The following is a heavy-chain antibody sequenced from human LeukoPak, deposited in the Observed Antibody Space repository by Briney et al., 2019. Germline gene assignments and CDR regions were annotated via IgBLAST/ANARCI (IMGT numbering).Heavy chain of an antibody. J-gene: IGHJ4*02. V-gene: IGHV3-23*01. D-gene: IGHD4-17*01. CDR1: GFTLTSFA. CDR2: ISRSGVAT. Sequence: PGGSLRLSCAASGFTLTSFAMSWVRQAPGKGLEWVSTISRSGVATYYANSVKGRFTISRDNSKNTVYLQMSSLRAADTAVYYCAKDIDYGDYGYFDYWGQGTLVTVSS. CDR3: AKDIDYGDYGYFDY.